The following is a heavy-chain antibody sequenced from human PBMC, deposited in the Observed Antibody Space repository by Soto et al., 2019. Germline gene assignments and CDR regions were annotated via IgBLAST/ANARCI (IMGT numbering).Heavy chain of an antibody. CDR1: GGSISSGDYY. CDR3: ARTAPYYYDSTRAPPGFDY. CDR2: IYYSGST. V-gene: IGHV4-30-4*01. D-gene: IGHD3-22*01. J-gene: IGHJ4*02. Sequence: PSETLSLTCTVSGGSISSGDYYWSWIRQPPGKGLEWIGYIYYSGSTYYNPSLKSRVTISVDTSKNQFSLKLSSVTAADTAVYYCARTAPYYYDSTRAPPGFDYWGQGTLVTVSS.